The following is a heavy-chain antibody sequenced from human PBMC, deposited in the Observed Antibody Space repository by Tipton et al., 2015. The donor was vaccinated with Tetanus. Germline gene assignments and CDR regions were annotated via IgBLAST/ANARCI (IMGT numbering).Heavy chain of an antibody. J-gene: IGHJ4*01. Sequence: TLSLTCTVSGGSISGYFWTWIRQPPGKGLECIGYVFYTGITNYNPPFESRVTMSVDTPKNQISLKLRSVTAADTAVYYCARYHCTGTTCQHLDHWGQGTLVTVSS. D-gene: IGHD2-8*02. V-gene: IGHV4-59*01. CDR1: GGSISGYF. CDR3: ARYHCTGTTCQHLDH. CDR2: VFYTGIT.